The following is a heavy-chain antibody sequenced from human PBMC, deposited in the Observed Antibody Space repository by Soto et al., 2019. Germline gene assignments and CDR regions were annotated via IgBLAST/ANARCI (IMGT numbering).Heavy chain of an antibody. CDR3: ARQESGTARPDY. CDR1: GYIFTTYW. J-gene: IGHJ4*02. CDR2: IYPTDSDV. V-gene: IGHV5-51*01. D-gene: IGHD1-26*01. Sequence: GESLKISCKASGYIFTTYWIGWVRQMPCKGLEWMGIIYPTDSDVRYSPSFEGQVTMSADKSINTAYLQWSSLKASDSAMYYCARQESGTARPDYWGQGTLVTVSS.